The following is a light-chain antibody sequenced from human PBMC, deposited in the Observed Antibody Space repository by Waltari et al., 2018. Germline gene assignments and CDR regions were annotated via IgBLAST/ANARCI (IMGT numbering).Light chain of an antibody. V-gene: IGLV3-21*02. Sequence: SLVLTQPPSVSVAPGQTAPITWGGTNIVTESVHWYQNKPGQAPVLVVHDDSDRFTGIPERFSGSKSGDTATLTIDRVEAGDEADYYCQVWDSNGDHCVVFGGGTKLTVL. CDR3: QVWDSNGDHCVV. CDR2: DDS. J-gene: IGLJ2*01. CDR1: NIVTES.